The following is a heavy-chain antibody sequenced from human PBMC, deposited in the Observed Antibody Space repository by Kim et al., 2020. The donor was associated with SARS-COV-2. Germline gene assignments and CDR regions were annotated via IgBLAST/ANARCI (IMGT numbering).Heavy chain of an antibody. CDR2: INHSGST. V-gene: IGHV4-34*01. D-gene: IGHD3-10*01. Sequence: SETLSLTCAVYGGSFSGYYWSWIRQLPGKGLVWIGEINHSGSTNYNPSLNSLVTISVDTSKNQFSLKLSGVTAAGTAVYYCARGKATRFGEFLYYYYGMDVWGQGTTVTGSS. CDR3: ARGKATRFGEFLYYYYGMDV. CDR1: GGSFSGYY. J-gene: IGHJ6*02.